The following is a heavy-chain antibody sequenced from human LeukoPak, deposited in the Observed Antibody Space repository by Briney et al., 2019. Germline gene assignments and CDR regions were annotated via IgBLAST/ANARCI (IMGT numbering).Heavy chain of an antibody. CDR2: FYYSGST. CDR3: ARHPRNYDYVWGSYRLYYFDY. CDR1: GGSISSSSYY. V-gene: IGHV4-39*01. D-gene: IGHD3-16*02. Sequence: SETLSLTCTVSGGSISSSSYYWGWIRQPPGKGLEWIGSFYYSGSTYYNPSLKSRVTISVDTSKNQFSLKLSSVTAANTAVYYCARHPRNYDYVWGSYRLYYFDYWGQGTLVTVSS. J-gene: IGHJ4*02.